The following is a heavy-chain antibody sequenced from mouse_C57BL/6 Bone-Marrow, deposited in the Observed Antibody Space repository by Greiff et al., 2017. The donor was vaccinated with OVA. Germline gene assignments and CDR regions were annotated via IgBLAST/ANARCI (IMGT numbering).Heavy chain of an antibody. CDR1: GFTFSSYG. CDR3: ARHGDYGSFFDY. J-gene: IGHJ2*01. V-gene: IGHV5-6*01. CDR2: IRRGGSYT. D-gene: IGHD1-1*01. Sequence: EVQLVESGGDLVKPGGSLKLSCAASGFTFSSYGMSWVRQTPAKRLAWVATIRRGGSYTSYPDRVKGRFTISRDNAKNTLYLQMSSLKSEDTAMYYCARHGDYGSFFDYGGQGTTLTVSS.